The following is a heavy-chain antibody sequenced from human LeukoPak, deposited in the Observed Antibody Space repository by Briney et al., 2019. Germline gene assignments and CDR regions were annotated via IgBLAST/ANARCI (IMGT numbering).Heavy chain of an antibody. CDR2: IYYSGGT. V-gene: IGHV4-39*01. D-gene: IGHD5-24*01. Sequence: SGTLSLTCSVSGDSINNRDSYWGWIRQPAGKGPQWIGSIYYSGGTYHNPSLKSRVRMSVDTSKNHFSLELTSVTAADTAVYYCARHAYNYGLDYFDPWGQGTLVTVSS. J-gene: IGHJ5*02. CDR3: ARHAYNYGLDYFDP. CDR1: GDSINNRDSY.